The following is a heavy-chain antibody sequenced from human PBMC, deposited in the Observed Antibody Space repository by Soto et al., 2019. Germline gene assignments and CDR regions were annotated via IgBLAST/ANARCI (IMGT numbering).Heavy chain of an antibody. CDR1: GGSFSGYY. D-gene: IGHD3-10*01. V-gene: IGHV4-34*01. Sequence: SETLSLTCAVYGGSFSGYYWTWIRQPPGKGLEWTGEINHTGRSSYNPSLKSRVTISVDTSKDQFSLKLTSVTAADAALYYCARGLGTFDPWGQGTLVTVSS. J-gene: IGHJ5*02. CDR2: INHTGRS. CDR3: ARGLGTFDP.